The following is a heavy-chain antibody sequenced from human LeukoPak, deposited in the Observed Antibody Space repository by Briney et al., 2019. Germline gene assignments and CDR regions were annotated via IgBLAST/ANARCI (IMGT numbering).Heavy chain of an antibody. CDR1: GGSISTYY. D-gene: IGHD1-26*01. CDR2: IYYSGST. CDR3: AGHSGSRDAFDI. J-gene: IGHJ3*02. V-gene: IGHV4-59*08. Sequence: SETLSLTCTVSGGSISTYYCSWIRQPPRKGLEWIGYIYYSGSTNYNPSLKSRVTISVDTSKNQFSLKLSSVTAADTAVYYCAGHSGSRDAFDIWGQGTMVTVSS.